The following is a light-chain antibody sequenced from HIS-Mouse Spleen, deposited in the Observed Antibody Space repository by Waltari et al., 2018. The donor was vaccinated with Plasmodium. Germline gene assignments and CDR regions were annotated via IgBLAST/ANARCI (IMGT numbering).Light chain of an antibody. CDR1: QGISSY. CDR2: ASS. Sequence: AIWMTQSPSLLSASTGDRVTLSCRMSQGISSYLALYQQKPGKAPELLIYASSTLQSGVPSWVSGSGSVTDFTLTISCLQSEDVATYDCQQYYSFPFTGGPGTKVDIK. V-gene: IGKV1D-8*02. CDR3: QQYYSFPFT. J-gene: IGKJ3*01.